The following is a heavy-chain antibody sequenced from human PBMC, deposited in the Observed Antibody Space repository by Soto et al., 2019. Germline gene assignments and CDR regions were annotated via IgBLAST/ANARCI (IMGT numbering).Heavy chain of an antibody. Sequence: QVQLVESGGGVVQPGRSLRLSCAASGFTFSSYGMHWVRQAPGKGLEWVAVIWHDGSNKYYADSVKGRFTISRDNSKNSMYLQMNSLRAEDMAVYYCARDPEEHLVRLYAVGMDVWGQGTTVTVSS. CDR3: ARDPEEHLVRLYAVGMDV. CDR2: IWHDGSNK. D-gene: IGHD6-6*01. V-gene: IGHV3-33*01. CDR1: GFTFSSYG. J-gene: IGHJ6*02.